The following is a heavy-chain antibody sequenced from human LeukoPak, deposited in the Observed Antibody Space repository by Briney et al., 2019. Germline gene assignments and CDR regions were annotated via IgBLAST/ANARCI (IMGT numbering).Heavy chain of an antibody. D-gene: IGHD5-24*01. Sequence: KSGGSLRLSCAASGFTFSSYSMNWVRQAPGKGLEWVSSISSSSSYIYYADSVKGRFTISRDNAKNSLYLQMNSLRAEDTAVYYCARGGGSLEMATITLGYWGQGTLVTVSS. CDR1: GFTFSSYS. CDR2: ISSSSSYI. J-gene: IGHJ4*02. CDR3: ARGGGSLEMATITLGY. V-gene: IGHV3-21*01.